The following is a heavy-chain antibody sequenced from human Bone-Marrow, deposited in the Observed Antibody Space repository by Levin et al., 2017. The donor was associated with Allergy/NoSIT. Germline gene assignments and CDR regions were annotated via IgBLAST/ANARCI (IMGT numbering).Heavy chain of an antibody. V-gene: IGHV4-59*01. J-gene: IGHJ4*02. CDR3: ARGSPIDY. CDR2: VFFTGGT. CDR1: GDSIGNYY. Sequence: PSETLSLTCTVSGDSIGNYYWSWIRQSPGKGLEWIGHVFFTGGTNYSPSLKRRVTISVDTSKNQFSLKLNSVTAADTAVYYCARGSPIDYWGQGILVTVSS.